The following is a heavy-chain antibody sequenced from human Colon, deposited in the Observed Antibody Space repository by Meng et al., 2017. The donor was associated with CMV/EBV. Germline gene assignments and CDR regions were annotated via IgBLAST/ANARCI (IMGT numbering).Heavy chain of an antibody. V-gene: IGHV3-30*02. Sequence: GESLKISCEASGFTLSDFAMHWVRQTPGKGLEWVAFIHRDASGPFYADSVKSRFTISRDNSRNTLSLQMNSLTLEDTAVYYCAADFWIGAGYWGQGALVTVSS. CDR3: AADFWIGAGY. CDR2: IHRDASGP. D-gene: IGHD3-3*01. J-gene: IGHJ4*02. CDR1: GFTLSDFA.